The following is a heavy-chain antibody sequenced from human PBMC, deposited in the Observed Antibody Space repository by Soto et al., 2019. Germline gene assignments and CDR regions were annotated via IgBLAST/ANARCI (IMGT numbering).Heavy chain of an antibody. CDR2: ISAYNGNT. CDR1: GYTFTSYG. J-gene: IGHJ5*02. Sequence: QVQLVQSGAEVKKPGASVKVSCKASGYTFTSYGISWVRQAPGQGLEWMGWISAYNGNTNYAQKLQGRVTMTTDTSTSTAYMELRSLRSDDTAVYYCARVRCSSTSCVRALWFDPWGQGTLVTVSS. CDR3: ARVRCSSTSCVRALWFDP. V-gene: IGHV1-18*04. D-gene: IGHD2-2*01.